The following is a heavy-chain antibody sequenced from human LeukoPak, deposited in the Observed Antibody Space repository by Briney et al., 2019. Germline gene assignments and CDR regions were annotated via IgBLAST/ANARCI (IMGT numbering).Heavy chain of an antibody. J-gene: IGHJ4*02. V-gene: IGHV3-30-3*01. D-gene: IGHD6-19*01. Sequence: GGSLRLSCAASGFTFSAYSMHWVRQAPGKGLDWVAIISYDGSIKHYADSVKGRFTISRDNSKNTLYLQMNSLGAEDTAVYYCAKDGPEYSSGWYGDYWGQGTLVTVSS. CDR1: GFTFSAYS. CDR2: ISYDGSIK. CDR3: AKDGPEYSSGWYGDY.